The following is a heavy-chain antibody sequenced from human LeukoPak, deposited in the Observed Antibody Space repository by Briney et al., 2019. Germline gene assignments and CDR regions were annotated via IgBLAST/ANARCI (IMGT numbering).Heavy chain of an antibody. Sequence: ASVKVSCKASGYTFNDYYLHWVRQAPGQGLEWMGWINPNSGGTEYAQKFQGRVTMTRDTSLSTAYMELSRLTSDDTAIYFCARVGSSGWYHWFDPWGQGTLVTVSS. CDR3: ARVGSSGWYHWFDP. V-gene: IGHV1-2*02. CDR2: INPNSGGT. D-gene: IGHD6-19*01. CDR1: GYTFNDYY. J-gene: IGHJ5*02.